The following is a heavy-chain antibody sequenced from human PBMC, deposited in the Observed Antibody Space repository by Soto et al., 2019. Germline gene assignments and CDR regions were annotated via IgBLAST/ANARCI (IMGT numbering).Heavy chain of an antibody. CDR2: ISHSGST. Sequence: QVQLQQWGAGLLKPSETLSLTCAVYGGSFSGYYWSWIRQPPGKGLEWIGEISHSGSTNYNPSLKSRVTLSVDTSKNQFSLKLSSVTAADTAVYYCARGPPYYGSGSPYYYWGQGTLVTVSS. D-gene: IGHD3-10*01. J-gene: IGHJ4*02. CDR3: ARGPPYYGSGSPYYY. CDR1: GGSFSGYY. V-gene: IGHV4-34*01.